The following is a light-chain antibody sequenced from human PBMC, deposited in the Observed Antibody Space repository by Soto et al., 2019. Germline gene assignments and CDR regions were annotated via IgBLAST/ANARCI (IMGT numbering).Light chain of an antibody. CDR2: DAS. CDR1: QSISSW. V-gene: IGKV1-5*01. CDR3: QQYNSYWT. Sequence: DIQMTQSPSTLSASVGDRVTITCRASQSISSWLAWYQQKPGKAPKLLIYDASSLESGVPSRFSGSGSGTEFSLTISSLQPDDFVSYYCQQYNSYWTFGQGTKVEI. J-gene: IGKJ1*01.